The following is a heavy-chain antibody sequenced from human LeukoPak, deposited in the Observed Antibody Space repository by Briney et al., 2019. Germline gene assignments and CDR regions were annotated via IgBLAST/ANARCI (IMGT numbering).Heavy chain of an antibody. D-gene: IGHD5-12*01. CDR1: GFSSRNYW. CDR3: ARIHSGYDWGIDY. J-gene: IGHJ4*02. Sequence: GSLRLSCAASGFSSRNYWMGWVRQPPGKGLEWIGEINHSGSTNYNPSLKSRVTISVDTSKNQFSLKLSSVTAADTAVYYCARIHSGYDWGIDYWGQGTLVTVSS. V-gene: IGHV4-34*01. CDR2: INHSGST.